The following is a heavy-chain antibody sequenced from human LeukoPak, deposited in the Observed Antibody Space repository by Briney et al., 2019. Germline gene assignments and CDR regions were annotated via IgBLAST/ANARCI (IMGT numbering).Heavy chain of an antibody. V-gene: IGHV1-69-2*01. CDR2: VDPEDGET. CDR1: GYTFTDYY. CDR3: ATDPALGYCSSTSCYTPSRFDY. J-gene: IGHJ4*02. Sequence: GASVKVSCKASGYTFTDYYMHWVQQAPGKGLEWMGRVDPEDGETIYAEKFQGRVTITADTSTDTAYMELSSLRSEDTAVYYCATDPALGYCSSTSCYTPSRFDYWGQGTLVTVSS. D-gene: IGHD2-2*02.